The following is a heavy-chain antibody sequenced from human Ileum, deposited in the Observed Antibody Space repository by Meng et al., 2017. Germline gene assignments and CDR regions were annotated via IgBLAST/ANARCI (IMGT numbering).Heavy chain of an antibody. CDR3: AKGNGGFCF. D-gene: IGHD3-16*01. Sequence: SETLSLTCTVSGDSMSNSYWSWVRQPPGKGLEWIGYIYYTGSTNYNPSLKSRVTISLDTSKKQFSLFLNSVTAADTAVYYCAKGNGGFCFWGQGKLVNVSS. CDR2: IYYTGST. CDR1: GDSMSNSY. V-gene: IGHV4-59*01. J-gene: IGHJ4*02.